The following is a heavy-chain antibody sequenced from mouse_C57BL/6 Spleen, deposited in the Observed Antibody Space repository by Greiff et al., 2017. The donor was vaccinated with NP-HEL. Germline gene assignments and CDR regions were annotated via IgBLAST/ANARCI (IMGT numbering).Heavy chain of an antibody. V-gene: IGHV1-50*01. CDR1: GYTFTSYW. Sequence: VQLQQSGAELVKPGASVKLSCKASGYTFTSYWMQWVKQRPGQGLEWIGEIDPSDSYTNYNQKFKGKATLTVDTSSSTAYMQLSSLTSEDSAVYYCEAGSYRNYYAMDYWGQGTSVTVSS. CDR2: IDPSDSYT. CDR3: EAGSYRNYYAMDY. J-gene: IGHJ4*01. D-gene: IGHD1-1*02.